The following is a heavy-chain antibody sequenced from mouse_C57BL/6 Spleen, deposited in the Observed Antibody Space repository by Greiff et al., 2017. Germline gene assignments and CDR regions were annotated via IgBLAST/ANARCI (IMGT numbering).Heavy chain of an antibody. Sequence: QVQLQQSGAELARPGASVKMSCKASGYTFTSYTMHWVKQRPGQGLEWIGYINPSSGYTKYNQKFKDKATLTADKSSSTAYMQLSSLTSEDSAVYYFASSYDYDGGDDWGQGTSVTVSS. D-gene: IGHD2-4*01. CDR1: GYTFTSYT. V-gene: IGHV1-4*01. CDR3: ASSYDYDGGDD. CDR2: INPSSGYT. J-gene: IGHJ4*01.